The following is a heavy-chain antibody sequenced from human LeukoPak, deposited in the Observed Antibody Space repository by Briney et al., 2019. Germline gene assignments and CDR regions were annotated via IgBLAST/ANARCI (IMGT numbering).Heavy chain of an antibody. CDR2: INHSGST. Sequence: SETLSLTCAVYGGSFSGYYWSWIRQPPGKGLEWIGEINHSGSTNYNPSLKSRVTISVDTSKNQFSLKLSSVTAADTAVYYCARKLSSGWPYYYHYMDVWGKGTTVTVSS. J-gene: IGHJ6*03. CDR1: GGSFSGYY. CDR3: ARKLSSGWPYYYHYMDV. V-gene: IGHV4-34*01. D-gene: IGHD6-19*01.